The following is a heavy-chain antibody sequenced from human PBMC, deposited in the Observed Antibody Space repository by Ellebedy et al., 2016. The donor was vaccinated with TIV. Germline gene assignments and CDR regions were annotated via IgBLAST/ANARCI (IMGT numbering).Heavy chain of an antibody. CDR1: GFTFSSYW. Sequence: GESLKISCAASGFTFSSYWMHSVRQAPGKGLGWVSRINSDGSSTSYADSVKGRFTISRDNAKNTLYLQMNSLRAEDTAVYYCASTAPSSGLDYWGQGTLVTVSS. J-gene: IGHJ4*02. CDR3: ASTAPSSGLDY. V-gene: IGHV3-74*01. CDR2: INSDGSST. D-gene: IGHD1-26*01.